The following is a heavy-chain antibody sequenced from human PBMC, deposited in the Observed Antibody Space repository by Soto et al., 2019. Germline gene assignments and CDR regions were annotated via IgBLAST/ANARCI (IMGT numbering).Heavy chain of an antibody. CDR2: IVPTGGST. V-gene: IGHV1-46*01. CDR1: GYNFTTYY. J-gene: IGHJ4*02. CDR3: ARAPRRATIEDY. Sequence: QVKLVQSGAEVKKPGASVKVSCKTSGYNFTTYYIHWVRQAPGQGLEWMGMIVPTGGSTTYTQRFQGRVTMTRDTSTSTVFMELSSLKSEDTAVYYCARAPRRATIEDYWGQGTLVTVSS.